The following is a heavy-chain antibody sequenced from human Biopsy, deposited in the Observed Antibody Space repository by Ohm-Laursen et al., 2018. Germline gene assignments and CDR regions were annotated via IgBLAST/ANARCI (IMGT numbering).Heavy chain of an antibody. CDR1: GFTFTTYG. CDR2: ISYDGSSE. J-gene: IGHJ4*02. D-gene: IGHD4-17*01. V-gene: IGHV3-30*18. Sequence: SLRLSCAASGFTFTTYGMHWVRQAPGKGLGWVALISYDGSSEEYADFVKGRFTISRDNSKNTVSLLMNSLRAEDTAVYYCAKPADAYGSEFYFDYWGQGTLVTVSS. CDR3: AKPADAYGSEFYFDY.